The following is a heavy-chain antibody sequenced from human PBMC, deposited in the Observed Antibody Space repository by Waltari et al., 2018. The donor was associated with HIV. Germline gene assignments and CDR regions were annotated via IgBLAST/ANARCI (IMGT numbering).Heavy chain of an antibody. J-gene: IGHJ4*02. D-gene: IGHD3-22*01. CDR3: ARETYYYDSSGPYFDY. CDR1: GFPFPSYG. Sequence: EVQLVESGGGLVQPGGSLRLSCAASGFPFPSYGMNWVRQAPGKGLEWVSFISSSSSTIYYADSVKGRFTISRDNAKNSLYLQMNSLRAEDTAVYYCARETYYYDSSGPYFDYWGQGTLVTVSS. CDR2: ISSSSSTI. V-gene: IGHV3-48*01.